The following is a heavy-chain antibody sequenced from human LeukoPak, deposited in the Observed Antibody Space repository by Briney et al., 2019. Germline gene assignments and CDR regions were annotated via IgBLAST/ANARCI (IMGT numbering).Heavy chain of an antibody. Sequence: SETLSLTCKVSGGSMSSHYWSWIRQPPGKGLEWIGAIYYSGSTNYNPSLNSRVTISLDTSKNQFSLNLRSVTAADTAVYYCARDDRSGYSTLGYWGQGTLVTVSS. CDR1: GGSMSSHY. CDR2: IYYSGST. CDR3: ARDDRSGYSTLGY. V-gene: IGHV4-59*11. D-gene: IGHD3-22*01. J-gene: IGHJ4*02.